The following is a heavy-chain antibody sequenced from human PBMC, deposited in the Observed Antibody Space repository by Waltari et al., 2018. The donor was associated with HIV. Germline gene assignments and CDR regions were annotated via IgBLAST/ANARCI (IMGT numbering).Heavy chain of an antibody. J-gene: IGHJ4*01. CDR1: GFIVINNF. Sequence: EVHLVESGGGLVQPGGSLSLSCAAYGFIVINNFRTWVRQAPGKGLEWVSVIYISDNAYYADSVEGRFAISRDNSKNTVFLQMNSLRTEDTAMYYCARGGDNGDINFWGHGTLVTVSS. D-gene: IGHD4-17*01. V-gene: IGHV3-66*02. CDR2: IYISDNA. CDR3: ARGGDNGDINF.